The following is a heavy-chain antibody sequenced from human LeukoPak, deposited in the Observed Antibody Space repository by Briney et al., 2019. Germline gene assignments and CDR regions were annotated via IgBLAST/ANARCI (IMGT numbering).Heavy chain of an antibody. D-gene: IGHD3-9*01. CDR2: ISSSSSYI. J-gene: IGHJ6*03. Sequence: GGSLRLSCAASGFTFSSYSMNWVRQAPGKGLEWVSSISSSSSYIYYADSVKGRFTISRDNAKNSLYLQMNSLRAEDTAVYYCARAGGDYDILTADYMDVWGKGTTVTVSS. V-gene: IGHV3-21*01. CDR3: ARAGGDYDILTADYMDV. CDR1: GFTFSSYS.